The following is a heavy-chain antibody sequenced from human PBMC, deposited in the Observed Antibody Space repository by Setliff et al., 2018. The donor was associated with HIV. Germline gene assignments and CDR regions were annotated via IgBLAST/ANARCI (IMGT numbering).Heavy chain of an antibody. CDR3: AREHGEYCSGGTCYHHYYVDY. CDR1: GDTFNFYG. J-gene: IGHJ4*02. D-gene: IGHD2-15*01. V-gene: IGHV1-69*06. CDR2: IIPKSDTR. Sequence: SEKVSCKASGDTFNFYGLNWVRQAPGQGLEWMGKIIPKSDTRDYAQKLRGRVTITADKPSNTVYMELTSLTSEDTAVYYCAREHGEYCSGGTCYHHYYVDYWGPGTRGTVSS.